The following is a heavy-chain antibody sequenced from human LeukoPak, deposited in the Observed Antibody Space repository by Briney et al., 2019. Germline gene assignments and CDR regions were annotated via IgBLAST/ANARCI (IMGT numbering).Heavy chain of an antibody. J-gene: IGHJ4*02. V-gene: IGHV3-30*18. Sequence: GGSLRLSCAASGFTFSSYGMHWVRQAPGKGLEWVAVISYDGSNKYYADSVKGRFTISRDNSKNTLYLQMNSLRAEDTAVYYCAKDFVLTIFYGNSPLGYWGQGTLVTVSS. D-gene: IGHD3-9*01. CDR3: AKDFVLTIFYGNSPLGY. CDR2: ISYDGSNK. CDR1: GFTFSSYG.